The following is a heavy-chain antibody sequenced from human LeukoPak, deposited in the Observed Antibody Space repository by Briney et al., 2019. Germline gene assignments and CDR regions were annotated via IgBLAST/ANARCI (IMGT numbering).Heavy chain of an antibody. CDR1: GGSISSGSYY. Sequence: SETLSLTCTVSGGSISSGSYYWSWIRQPPGKGLEWIGYIYHSGSTYYNPSLKSRVTISVDRSKNQFSLKLSSVTAADTAVYYCARDQQWLNYWGQGTLVTVSS. D-gene: IGHD6-19*01. V-gene: IGHV4-30-2*01. CDR3: ARDQQWLNY. J-gene: IGHJ4*02. CDR2: IYHSGST.